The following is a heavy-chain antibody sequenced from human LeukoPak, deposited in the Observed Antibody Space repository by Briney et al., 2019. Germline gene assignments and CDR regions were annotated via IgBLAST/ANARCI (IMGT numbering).Heavy chain of an antibody. J-gene: IGHJ4*02. CDR3: AGRDSARNPWAY. V-gene: IGHV3-7*01. CDR2: IRPDGSEQ. D-gene: IGHD4-11*01. Sequence: PGGSLRLSCAASGFTFTNFWMNWIRRAPGRGLEWVANIRPDGSEQFYVDSVKGRFTISRDNAKNSVYLQMNSLRADDTAVYYCAGRDSARNPWAYWGRGTLVTVST. CDR1: GFTFTNFW.